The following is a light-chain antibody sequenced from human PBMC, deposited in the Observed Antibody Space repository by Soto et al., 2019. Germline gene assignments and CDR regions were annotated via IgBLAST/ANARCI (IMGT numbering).Light chain of an antibody. CDR1: SSDVGSNNR. CDR2: EVS. Sequence: QSALTRAASVSGSPGQSVTISCTGTSSDVGSNNRVSWYQQPPGTAPKLMIYEVSNRPSGVPDRFSGSKSGNTASLTISGLRAEDEADYYCTSYTSSTTPCVFGTGTKVTVL. V-gene: IGLV2-18*02. J-gene: IGLJ1*01. CDR3: TSYTSSTTPCV.